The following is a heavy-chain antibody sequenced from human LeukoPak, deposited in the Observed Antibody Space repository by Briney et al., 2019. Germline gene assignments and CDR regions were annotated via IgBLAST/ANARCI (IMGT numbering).Heavy chain of an antibody. CDR2: IYHSGST. J-gene: IGHJ6*02. CDR3: ARDFRERRGITGPHGMDV. V-gene: IGHV4-4*02. D-gene: IGHD1-20*01. CDR1: SGSISSSYW. Sequence: SETLSLTCAVSSGSISSSYWWSWVRQPPGKGLEWSGEIYHSGSTNYNPSLKSRVTISIDKSKNQFSLRLSSVTAADTAVYYCARDFRERRGITGPHGMDVWGQGTTVTVSS.